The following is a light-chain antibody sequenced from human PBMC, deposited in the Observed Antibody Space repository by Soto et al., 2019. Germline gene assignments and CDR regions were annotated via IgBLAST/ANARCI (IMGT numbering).Light chain of an antibody. CDR1: QSVTSNY. CDR3: QQYGDSLLT. CDR2: GAS. J-gene: IGKJ4*01. V-gene: IGKV3-20*01. Sequence: EIVLTQSPGTLSLSPGERATLSCRASQSVTSNYLAWYQRKPGQAPRLLIYGASSRATGIPDRFSGSGSGTDFSLTIGRLEPEDLAVYYCQQYGDSLLTFGGGTRVE.